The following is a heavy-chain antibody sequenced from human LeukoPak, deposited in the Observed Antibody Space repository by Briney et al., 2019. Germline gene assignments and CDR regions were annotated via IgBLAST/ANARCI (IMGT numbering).Heavy chain of an antibody. V-gene: IGHV4-39*07. CDR1: GGSISSSTYY. CDR3: ARERGTTVVRWDY. CDR2: IYYSGST. J-gene: IGHJ4*02. Sequence: PSETLSLTCTVSGGSISSSTYYWGWIRQPPGKGLEWIGNIYYSGSTYYNPSLKSRVTISVDTSKNQFSLRLSSVTAADTAVYYCARERGTTVVRWDYWGQGTQVTVSS. D-gene: IGHD4-23*01.